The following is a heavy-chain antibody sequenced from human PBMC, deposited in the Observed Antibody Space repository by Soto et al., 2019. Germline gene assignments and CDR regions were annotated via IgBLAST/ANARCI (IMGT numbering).Heavy chain of an antibody. CDR3: ARDRRIAVAGDNDAFDI. CDR2: IYYSGST. CDR1: GGSISSYY. V-gene: IGHV4-59*01. D-gene: IGHD6-19*01. J-gene: IGHJ3*02. Sequence: PSETLSLTCTVSGGSISSYYWSWIRQPPGKGLEWIGYIYYSGSTNYNPSLKSRVTISVDTSKNQFSLKLSSVTAADTAVYYCARDRRIAVAGDNDAFDIWGQGTMVTVSS.